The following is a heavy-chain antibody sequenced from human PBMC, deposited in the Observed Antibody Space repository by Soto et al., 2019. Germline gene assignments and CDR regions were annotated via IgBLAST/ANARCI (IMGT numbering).Heavy chain of an antibody. Sequence: EVQLVESGGGLVKPGETLRISCAASGFTFRNYNMNWVRQAPGKGLEWVSSISSSSSSILYADSVKGRFTISRDNAQNSLYLQMDGLKAGDTAVYYCATDGGYYDTTGYYNDFGGPGTLVTVSS. CDR1: GFTFRNYN. D-gene: IGHD3-22*01. V-gene: IGHV3-21*02. CDR3: ATDGGYYDTTGYYNDF. J-gene: IGHJ4*02. CDR2: ISSSSSSI.